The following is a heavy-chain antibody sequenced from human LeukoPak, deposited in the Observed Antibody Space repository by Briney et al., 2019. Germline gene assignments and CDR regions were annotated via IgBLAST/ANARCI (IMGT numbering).Heavy chain of an antibody. CDR2: ISSSGSTI. V-gene: IGHV3-11*04. CDR1: GFAFRDYY. J-gene: IGHJ5*02. D-gene: IGHD3-22*01. CDR3: GRSQNYNDSSGYSS. Sequence: GGSLRLSCAASGFAFRDYYMSWIRQAPGKGLEWVSYISSSGSTIKYADSVKGRFTISRDNAKKSLYLQMNSLRAEDTAVYYCGRSQNYNDSSGYSSWGQGTLVTVSS.